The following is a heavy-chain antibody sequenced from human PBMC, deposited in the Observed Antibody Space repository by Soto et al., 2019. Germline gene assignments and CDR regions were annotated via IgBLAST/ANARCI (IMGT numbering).Heavy chain of an antibody. CDR1: GFTFSSYS. D-gene: IGHD1-26*01. Sequence: GGSLRLSCAASGFTFSSYSMNWVRQAPGKGLEWVSSISSSSSYIYYADSVKGRFTISRDNAKNSLYLQMNSLRAEDTAVYYCARVSPGSRSKNAGYFDYWGQGTLVTVSS. CDR3: ARVSPGSRSKNAGYFDY. V-gene: IGHV3-21*01. J-gene: IGHJ4*02. CDR2: ISSSSSYI.